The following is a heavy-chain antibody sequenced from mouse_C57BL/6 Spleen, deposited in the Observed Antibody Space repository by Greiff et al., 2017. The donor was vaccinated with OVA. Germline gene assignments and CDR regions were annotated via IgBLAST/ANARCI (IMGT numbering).Heavy chain of an antibody. CDR2: IYPGSGST. Sequence: QVQLKQPGAELVKPGASVKMSCKASGYTFTSYWITWVKQRPGQGLEWIGDIYPGSGSTNYNEKFKSKATLTVDTSSSTAYMQLSSLTSEDSAVYYCARWDYDCMDYWGQETSVTVSS. D-gene: IGHD2-4*01. J-gene: IGHJ4*01. CDR1: GYTFTSYW. CDR3: ARWDYDCMDY. V-gene: IGHV1-55*01.